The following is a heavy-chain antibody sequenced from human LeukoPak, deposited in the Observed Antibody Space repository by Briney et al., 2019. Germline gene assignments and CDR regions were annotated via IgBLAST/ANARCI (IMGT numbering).Heavy chain of an antibody. D-gene: IGHD2-2*01. V-gene: IGHV4-4*07. CDR2: IYTSGST. CDR3: ARDLDCASTSCYEGWDF. CDR1: GGSIRSYY. Sequence: SETLSLTCTVSGGSIRSYYWSWIRQPAGKGLEWIGRIYTSGSTYYNPSLKSRVTMSVDTSKNQFSLRLTSVTAADTAVYYCARDLDCASTSCYEGWDFWGQGTQVTVSS. J-gene: IGHJ4*02.